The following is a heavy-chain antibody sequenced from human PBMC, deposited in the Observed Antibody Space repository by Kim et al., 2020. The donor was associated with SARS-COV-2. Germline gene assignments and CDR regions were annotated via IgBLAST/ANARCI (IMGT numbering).Heavy chain of an antibody. Sequence: TNYNPSLKSRVTMSRDKSKNEFSLKLIAVTAADTAVYYCARETLTNTWFDPWGQGTLVTVSS. D-gene: IGHD4-4*01. V-gene: IGHV4-4*02. J-gene: IGHJ5*02. CDR2: T. CDR3: ARETLTNTWFDP.